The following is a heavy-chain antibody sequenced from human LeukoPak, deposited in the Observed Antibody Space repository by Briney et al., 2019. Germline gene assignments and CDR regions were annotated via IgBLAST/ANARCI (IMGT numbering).Heavy chain of an antibody. J-gene: IGHJ4*02. CDR2: INNDGSST. V-gene: IGHV3-74*01. CDR1: GFTFSSYG. Sequence: GGSLRLSCAASGFTFSSYGMHWVRQAPGKGLVWLSRINNDGSSTICADSVKGRFTFSRDNAENTLFLEMSSLRVEDTAVYYCVRERNNFWSGHHSIFDSWGQGTLVTVSS. CDR3: VRERNNFWSGHHSIFDS. D-gene: IGHD3-3*01.